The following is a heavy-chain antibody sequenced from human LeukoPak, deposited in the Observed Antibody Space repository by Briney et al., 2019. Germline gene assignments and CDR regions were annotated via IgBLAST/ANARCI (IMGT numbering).Heavy chain of an antibody. CDR2: MNPNSGNA. Sequence: GASVKVSCKASGYTFTSYDMNWVRQATGQGLEWMGWMNPNSGNAGYIQKFQGRVTMTRNTSISTAYMELSSLRSEDTAVYYCATRASASFYYAMDVWGQGTTVTVSS. CDR3: ATRASASFYYAMDV. CDR1: GYTFTSYD. V-gene: IGHV1-8*01. J-gene: IGHJ6*02.